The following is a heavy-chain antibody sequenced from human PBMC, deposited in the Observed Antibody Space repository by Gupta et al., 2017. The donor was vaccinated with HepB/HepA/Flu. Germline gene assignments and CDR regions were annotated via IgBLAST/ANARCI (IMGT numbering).Heavy chain of an antibody. D-gene: IGHD1-26*01. J-gene: IGHJ4*02. CDR3: AREDGTFDY. Sequence: EVQLVESGGGLVQPGGSLRLSCAPSGFIFSNDWMNWVRQAPGKGLEWVANIRPDVDERFYVDSVRGRFIVSRDNVRNSLYLQMNSLSAEDTAVYYCAREDGTFDYWGQGTLVTVSS. V-gene: IGHV3-7*01. CDR1: GFIFSNDW. CDR2: IRPDVDER.